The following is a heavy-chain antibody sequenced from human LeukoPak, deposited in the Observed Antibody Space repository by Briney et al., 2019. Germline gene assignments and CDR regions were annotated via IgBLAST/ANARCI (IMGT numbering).Heavy chain of an antibody. V-gene: IGHV3-30*02. CDR3: AKARWLRLDRPFDY. CDR1: GFTFGSYG. D-gene: IGHD5-12*01. CDR2: IRYDGSNK. J-gene: IGHJ4*02. Sequence: GGSLRLSCAASGFTFGSYGMHWVRQAPGKGLEWVAFIRYDGSNKYYADSVKGRFTISRDNSKNTLYLQMNSLRAEDTAVYYCAKARWLRLDRPFDYWGQGTLVTVSS.